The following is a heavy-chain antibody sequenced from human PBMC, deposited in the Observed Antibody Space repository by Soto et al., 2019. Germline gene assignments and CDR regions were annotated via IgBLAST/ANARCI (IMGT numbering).Heavy chain of an antibody. CDR2: INHSGST. CDR1: GGSFSGYY. D-gene: IGHD3-16*02. V-gene: IGHV4-34*01. Sequence: SETLSLTCAVYGGSFSGYYWSWIRQPPGKGLEWIGEINHSGSTNYNPSLKSRVTISVDTSKNQFSLKLSSVTAADTAVYYCARSPLTSHIVIDYWGQGTLVTVSS. J-gene: IGHJ4*02. CDR3: ARSPLTSHIVIDY.